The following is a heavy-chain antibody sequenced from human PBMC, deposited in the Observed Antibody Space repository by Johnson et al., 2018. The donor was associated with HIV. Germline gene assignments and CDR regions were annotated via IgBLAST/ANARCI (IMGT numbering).Heavy chain of an antibody. CDR2: INEDGGRT. Sequence: VQLVESGGGVVQPGRSLRLSCAASGFTFTNYWLHWVRQAPGKGLVWVSHINEDGGRTDYADSVKGRSTISRDNAKNTLYLQVNSLRAEDTAVYYCARDGEWELSHSAFDIWGQGTMVTVSS. J-gene: IGHJ3*02. CDR3: ARDGEWELSHSAFDI. D-gene: IGHD1-26*01. V-gene: IGHV3-74*01. CDR1: GFTFTNYW.